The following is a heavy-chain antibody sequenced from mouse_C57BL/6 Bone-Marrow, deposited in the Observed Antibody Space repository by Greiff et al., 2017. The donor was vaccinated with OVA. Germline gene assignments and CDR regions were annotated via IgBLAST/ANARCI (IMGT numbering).Heavy chain of an antibody. V-gene: IGHV5-17*01. CDR3: ARHYGSNDY. Sequence: EVQLQESGGGLVKPGGSLKLSCAASGFTFSDYGMHWVRQAPEKGLEWVAYISSGSSTIYYADTVKGRFTISRDNAKNTLFLQMTSLRSEDTAMYYCARHYGSNDYWGQGTTLTVSS. J-gene: IGHJ2*01. CDR1: GFTFSDYG. CDR2: ISSGSSTI. D-gene: IGHD1-1*01.